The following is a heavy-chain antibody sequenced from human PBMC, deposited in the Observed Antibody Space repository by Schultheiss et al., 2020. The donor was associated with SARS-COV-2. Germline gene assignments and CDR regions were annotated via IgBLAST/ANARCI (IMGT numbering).Heavy chain of an antibody. CDR2: ISGSGGST. J-gene: IGHJ3*02. CDR1: GFTLRTYA. CDR3: ARSDYGDYPVPNHAFDI. Sequence: GGSLRLSCAASGFTLRTYAMNWVRQAPGRGLEWVSAISGSGGSTYYADSVKGRFTISRDNSKNTLYLQMNSLRAEDTAVYYCARSDYGDYPVPNHAFDIWGQGTMVTVSS. D-gene: IGHD4-17*01. V-gene: IGHV3-23*01.